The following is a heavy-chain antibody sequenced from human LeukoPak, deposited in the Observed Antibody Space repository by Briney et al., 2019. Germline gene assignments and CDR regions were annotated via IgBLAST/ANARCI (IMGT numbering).Heavy chain of an antibody. J-gene: IGHJ4*02. D-gene: IGHD3-10*01. CDR2: IYYSGST. V-gene: IGHV4-34*11. CDR1: GGPFSDYY. CDR3: ARHHYASGTHTPYYFDF. Sequence: PSETLSLTCAVYGGPFSDYYWNWIRQPPGKGLEWIGYIYYSGSTNYNPSLKSRVTMSVDTSKSQFSLNLSSVTAADTALYYCARHHYASGTHTPYYFDFWGQGTLVTVSS.